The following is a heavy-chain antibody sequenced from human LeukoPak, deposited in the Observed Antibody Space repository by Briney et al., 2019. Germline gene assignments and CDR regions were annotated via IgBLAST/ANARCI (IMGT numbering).Heavy chain of an antibody. V-gene: IGHV3-73*01. CDR1: GLTFSGSA. D-gene: IGHD3-3*01. CDR2: IRSKANSYAT. CDR3: TRRENDFWSGYDNPFFDY. J-gene: IGHJ4*02. Sequence: AGGSLRLSCAASGLTFSGSAMHWVRQASGKGLEWVGRIRSKANSYATAYAASVKGRFTISRDDSKNTAYLQMNSLKTEDTAVYYCTRRENDFWSGYDNPFFDYWGQGTLVTVSS.